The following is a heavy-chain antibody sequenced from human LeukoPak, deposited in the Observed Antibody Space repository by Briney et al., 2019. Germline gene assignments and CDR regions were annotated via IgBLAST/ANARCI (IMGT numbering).Heavy chain of an antibody. CDR3: ARAPRRITIFGVVSDNWFDP. J-gene: IGHJ5*02. CDR1: GDSMISYY. V-gene: IGHV4-34*01. Sequence: SSETLSLTCTVSGDSMISYYWSWIRQPPGKGLEWIGEINHSGSTNYNPSLKSRVTISVDTSKNQFSLKLSSVTAADTAVYYCARAPRRITIFGVVSDNWFDPWGQGTLVTVSS. D-gene: IGHD3-3*01. CDR2: INHSGST.